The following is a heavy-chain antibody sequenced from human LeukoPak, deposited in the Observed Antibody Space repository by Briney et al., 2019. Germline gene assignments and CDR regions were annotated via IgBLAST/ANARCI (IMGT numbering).Heavy chain of an antibody. D-gene: IGHD2-2*01. CDR3: AKREYQLPYYYYMDV. CDR2: IKQDGSEK. J-gene: IGHJ6*03. V-gene: IGHV3-7*01. Sequence: GGSLRLSCAASGFTFSSYWMSWVRQAPGKGLEWVANIKQDGSEKYYVDSVKGRFTISRDNAKNSLYLQMNSLRAEDTAVYYCAKREYQLPYYYYMDVWGKGTTVTVSS. CDR1: GFTFSSYW.